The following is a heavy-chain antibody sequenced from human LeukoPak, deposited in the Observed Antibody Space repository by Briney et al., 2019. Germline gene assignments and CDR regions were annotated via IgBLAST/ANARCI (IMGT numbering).Heavy chain of an antibody. J-gene: IGHJ5*02. CDR2: INTNTGNP. D-gene: IGHD5-12*01. Sequence: GAAVKVSCKASGYNFTKYVINWVRQAPGQGLEWMGWINTNTGNPTYAQGFTGRFVFSLDTSVSTAYLQISSLKAEDTAVYYCARSLVAVTTIKLGWFDPWGQGTLVTVSS. CDR3: ARSLVAVTTIKLGWFDP. CDR1: GYNFTKYV. V-gene: IGHV7-4-1*02.